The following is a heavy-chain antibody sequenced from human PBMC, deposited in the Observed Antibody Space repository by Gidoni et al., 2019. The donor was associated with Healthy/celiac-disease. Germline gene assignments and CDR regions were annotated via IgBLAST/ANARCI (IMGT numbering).Heavy chain of an antibody. CDR1: GYTFTGYY. Sequence: VQLVQSGAEVKKPGASVTVSCKASGYTFTGYYMHWVRQAPGQGLEWMGWINPNSGGTNYAQKFQGWFTMTRDTSISTAYMELSRLRSDDTAVYYCARRERYDSSGYYYGAYFQHWGQGTLVTVSS. CDR2: INPNSGGT. V-gene: IGHV1-2*04. CDR3: ARRERYDSSGYYYGAYFQH. D-gene: IGHD3-22*01. J-gene: IGHJ1*01.